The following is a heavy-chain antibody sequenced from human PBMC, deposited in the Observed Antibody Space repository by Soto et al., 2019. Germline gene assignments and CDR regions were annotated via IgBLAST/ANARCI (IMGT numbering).Heavy chain of an antibody. CDR3: AKEEGPLSDYYDSSGPLGY. V-gene: IGHV3-30*18. D-gene: IGHD3-22*01. CDR2: ISYDGSNK. J-gene: IGHJ4*02. Sequence: GGSLRLSCAASGFTFSSYGMHWVRQAPGKGLEWVAVISYDGSNKYYADSVKGRFTISRDNSKNTLYLQMNSLRAEDTAVYYCAKEEGPLSDYYDSSGPLGYWGQGTLVTVSS. CDR1: GFTFSSYG.